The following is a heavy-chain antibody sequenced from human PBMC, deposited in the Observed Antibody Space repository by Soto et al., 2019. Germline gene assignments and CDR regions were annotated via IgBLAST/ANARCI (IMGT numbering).Heavy chain of an antibody. CDR2: VSASGLNT. CDR1: GFTFSTYA. J-gene: IGHJ4*02. CDR3: AIDRPRRTSGSFFGY. V-gene: IGHV3-23*01. D-gene: IGHD1-1*01. Sequence: EVQLLESGGKLVQPGGSLTLSCAASGFTFSTYAMAWVRQAPGKGLEWVSGVSASGLNTDYADPVKGRFYISRDNSKNTVSGHMDRLSAEDTDLPYCAIDRPRRTSGSFFGYWGQGTPVTVSS.